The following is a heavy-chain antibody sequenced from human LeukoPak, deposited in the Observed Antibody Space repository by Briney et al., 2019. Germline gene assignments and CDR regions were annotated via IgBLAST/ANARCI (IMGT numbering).Heavy chain of an antibody. V-gene: IGHV3-30*03. CDR1: GFTFSSYG. J-gene: IGHJ4*02. Sequence: GRSLRLSCAASGFTFSSYGMHWVRQAPGKGLEWVAVISYDGSNKYYADSVKGRFTISRDNAKNSLYLQTNSLRAEDTALYYCARLKLMVAPDYWGQGTLVTVSS. CDR3: ARLKLMVAPDY. CDR2: ISYDGSNK. D-gene: IGHD2-8*01.